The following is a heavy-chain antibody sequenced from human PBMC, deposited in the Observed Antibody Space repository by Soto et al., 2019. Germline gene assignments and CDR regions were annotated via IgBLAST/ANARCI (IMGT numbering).Heavy chain of an antibody. V-gene: IGHV4-31*01. J-gene: IGHJ6*02. CDR2: IYYSGST. Sequence: QVQLQESGPGLVKPSQTLSLTCTVSGGSISSGGYYWSWIRQHPGKGLEWIGYIYYSGSTYYNPSLKSVVTISVDPSKNPVALKLSSVTAADTAVYYCARYSSRSLNGMDVWGQGTTVTVSS. CDR3: ARYSSRSLNGMDV. CDR1: GGSISSGGYY. D-gene: IGHD6-13*01.